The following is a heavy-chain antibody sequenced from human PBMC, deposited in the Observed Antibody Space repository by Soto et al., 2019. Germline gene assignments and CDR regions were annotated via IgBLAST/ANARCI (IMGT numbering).Heavy chain of an antibody. Sequence: QITLKESGPTLVKPTQTLTLTCTFSGFSLSTSGVAVGWIRQPPGKALEWLALIYWNDDKRYRPSLKSRLTITKDTPKDPVGLTTTNIDPVDTATYYCAPSHYPDGHLFDCRGQGTLVTGSS. CDR3: APSHYPDGHLFDC. J-gene: IGHJ4*02. CDR2: IYWNDDK. V-gene: IGHV2-5*01. CDR1: GFSLSTSGVA. D-gene: IGHD1-26*01.